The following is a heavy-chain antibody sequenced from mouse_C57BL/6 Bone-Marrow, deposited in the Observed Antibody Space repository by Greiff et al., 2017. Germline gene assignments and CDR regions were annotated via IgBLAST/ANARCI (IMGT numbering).Heavy chain of an antibody. CDR2: INPNNGGT. Sequence: VKPGASVKISCKASGYTFTDYYMNWVKQSHGKSLEWIGDINPNNGGTSYNQKFKGKATLTVDKSSSTAYMELRSLTSEDSAVYYCAREGIYYYGSSYAMDYWGQGTSVTVSS. V-gene: IGHV1-26*01. CDR3: AREGIYYYGSSYAMDY. J-gene: IGHJ4*01. D-gene: IGHD1-1*01. CDR1: GYTFTDYY.